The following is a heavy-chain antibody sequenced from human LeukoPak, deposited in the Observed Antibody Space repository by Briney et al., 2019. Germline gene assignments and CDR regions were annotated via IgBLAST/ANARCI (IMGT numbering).Heavy chain of an antibody. J-gene: IGHJ6*02. CDR3: ARLSVITFGGVIDYGMDV. V-gene: IGHV5-51*01. CDR2: IYPGDSDT. Sequence: WESLKISCKGSGYSFTSYWTGCVRQMPGKGLEWMGIIYPGDSDTRYSPSFQAQVTISADKSISTAYLQWSTLKASDTAMYYCARLSVITFGGVIDYGMDVWGQGTTVTVSS. CDR1: GYSFTSYW. D-gene: IGHD3-16*01.